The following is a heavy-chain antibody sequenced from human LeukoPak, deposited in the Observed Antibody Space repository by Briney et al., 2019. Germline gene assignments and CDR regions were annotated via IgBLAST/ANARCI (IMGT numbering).Heavy chain of an antibody. D-gene: IGHD3-22*01. CDR1: GFTFSSYA. V-gene: IGHV3-30-3*01. J-gene: IGHJ4*02. CDR2: ISYDGSNR. CDR3: ARESDSSGYYWIDGFDY. Sequence: GGSLRLSCAASGFTFSSYAMHWVRQAPGKGLEWVAVISYDGSNRYYADSVKGRFTISRDNSKNTLYLQMNSLRAEDTAVYYCARESDSSGYYWIDGFDYWGQGTLVTVSS.